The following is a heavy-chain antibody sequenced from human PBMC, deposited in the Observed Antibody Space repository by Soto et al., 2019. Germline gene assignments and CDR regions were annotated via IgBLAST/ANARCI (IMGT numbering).Heavy chain of an antibody. Sequence: GESLKISCKGSGYSFTSYWISWVRQMPGKGLEWMGRIDPSDSYTNYSPSFQGHVTISADKSISTAYLQWSSLKASDTAMYYCARQDDFWSKYSYYYYGMDVWGQGTTVTVS. CDR2: IDPSDSYT. J-gene: IGHJ6*02. V-gene: IGHV5-10-1*01. D-gene: IGHD3-3*01. CDR1: GYSFTSYW. CDR3: ARQDDFWSKYSYYYYGMDV.